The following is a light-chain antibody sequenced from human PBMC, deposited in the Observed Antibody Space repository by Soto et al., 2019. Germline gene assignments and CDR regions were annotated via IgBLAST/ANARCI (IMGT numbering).Light chain of an antibody. J-gene: IGKJ1*01. V-gene: IGKV3-20*01. Sequence: EIVLTQSPGTLSLSQGESATLSCRASESIVATYLAWYQQKPGQAPRLLIYSSSRRATGIPDRFSGSGSGTDFTLTVRRLEPEDFAVYYCQHYADLPWTFDQGTRVEIK. CDR2: SSS. CDR3: QHYADLPWT. CDR1: ESIVATY.